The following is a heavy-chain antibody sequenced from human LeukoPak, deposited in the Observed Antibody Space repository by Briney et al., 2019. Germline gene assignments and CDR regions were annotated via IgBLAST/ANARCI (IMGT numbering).Heavy chain of an antibody. V-gene: IGHV3-15*01. CDR2: IKSNADGGTT. D-gene: IGHD2-15*01. J-gene: IGHJ4*01. Sequence: GGSLRLSCAASGFTFSKAWMSWVRQATGKGLEWLGRIKSNADGGTTDYAAPVQGRITISRDDSQNTLYLQLDSLKAEDTAVYYCAKDATPMNSIWDYFAYWGHGTLVTVSS. CDR3: AKDATPMNSIWDYFAY. CDR1: GFTFSKAW.